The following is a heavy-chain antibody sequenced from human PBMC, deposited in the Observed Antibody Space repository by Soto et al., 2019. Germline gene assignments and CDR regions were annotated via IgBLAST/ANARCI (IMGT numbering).Heavy chain of an antibody. CDR2: IYYSGST. V-gene: IGHV4-59*01. CDR1: GGSISSYY. CDR3: ARCVVVVAATGGWFDP. Sequence: SETLSLTCTVSGGSISSYYWSWIRQPPGKGLEWIGYIYYSGSTNYNPSLKSRVTISVDTSKNQFSLKLSSVTAADTAVYYCARCVVVVAATGGWFDPWGQGTLVTVSS. D-gene: IGHD2-15*01. J-gene: IGHJ5*02.